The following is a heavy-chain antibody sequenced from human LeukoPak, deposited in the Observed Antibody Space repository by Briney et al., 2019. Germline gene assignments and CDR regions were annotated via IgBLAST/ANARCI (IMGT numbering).Heavy chain of an antibody. CDR1: GGSISSSSYY. D-gene: IGHD6-13*01. J-gene: IGHJ4*02. CDR2: IYYSGST. Sequence: PSETLSLTCTVSGGSISSSSYYWGWIRQPPGKGLEWIGSIYYSGSTYYNPSLKSRVTISVDTSKNQFSLKLSSVTAADTAVYYCARQPIPGIAAAGFDYWGQGTLVTVSS. V-gene: IGHV4-39*01. CDR3: ARQPIPGIAAAGFDY.